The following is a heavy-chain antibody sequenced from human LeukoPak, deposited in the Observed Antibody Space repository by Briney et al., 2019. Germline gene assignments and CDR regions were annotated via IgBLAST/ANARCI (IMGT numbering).Heavy chain of an antibody. Sequence: GGSLRLSCAASGFTFSSYAMSWVRQAPGKGLEWVSAISGSGGSTYYADSVKGRFTISRDNSKNTLYLQMNSPRAGDTAVYYCAKDLLSIRYCSSTSCYNPWGQGTLVTVSS. D-gene: IGHD2-2*02. CDR2: ISGSGGST. CDR3: AKDLLSIRYCSSTSCYNP. CDR1: GFTFSSYA. J-gene: IGHJ5*02. V-gene: IGHV3-23*01.